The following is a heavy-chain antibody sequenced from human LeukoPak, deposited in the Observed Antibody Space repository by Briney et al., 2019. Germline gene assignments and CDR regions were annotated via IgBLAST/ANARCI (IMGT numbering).Heavy chain of an antibody. CDR1: GGSISGYH. V-gene: IGHV4-59*01. CDR2: INYSGNT. J-gene: IGHJ4*02. D-gene: IGHD3-22*01. Sequence: SETLSLTCTVSGGSISGYHWSWIRQPPGKGLEWIGYINYSGNTRYKPSLRSRVTISVDTSKNQFSLNLNSVTAADTAVYYCARTSEYDTIGYYLDYWGQGVLATVSS. CDR3: ARTSEYDTIGYYLDY.